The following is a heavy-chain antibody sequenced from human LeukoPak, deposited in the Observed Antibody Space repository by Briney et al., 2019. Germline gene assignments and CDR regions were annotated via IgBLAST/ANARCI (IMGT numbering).Heavy chain of an antibody. CDR3: AKDLQPAAGDYYYYGMDV. J-gene: IGHJ6*02. CDR2: ISYDGSNK. CDR1: GFTFSSYG. V-gene: IGHV3-30*18. Sequence: PGRSLRLSCAASGFTFSSYGMHWVRQAPGKGLEWVAVISYDGSNKYYADSVKGRFTISRDNSKNTLYLQMNSLRAEDTAVYYCAKDLQPAAGDYYYYGMDVWGQGTTVTVSS. D-gene: IGHD6-13*01.